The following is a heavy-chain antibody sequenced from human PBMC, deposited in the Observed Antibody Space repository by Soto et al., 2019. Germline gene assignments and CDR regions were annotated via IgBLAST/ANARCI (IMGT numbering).Heavy chain of an antibody. CDR1: GFTFSSYA. V-gene: IGHV3-30-3*01. Sequence: SLRLSCAASGFTFSSYAMHWVRQAPGKGLEWVAVISYDGSNKYYADSVKGRFTISRDNSKNTLYLQMNSLRAEDTAVYYCARAVLQYSWYPHYWGQGTLVTVSS. D-gene: IGHD6-13*01. J-gene: IGHJ4*02. CDR3: ARAVLQYSWYPHY. CDR2: ISYDGSNK.